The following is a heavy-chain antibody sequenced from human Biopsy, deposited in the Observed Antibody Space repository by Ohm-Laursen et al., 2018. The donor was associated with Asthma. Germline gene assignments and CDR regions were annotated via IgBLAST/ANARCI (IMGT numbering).Heavy chain of an antibody. J-gene: IGHJ3*02. V-gene: IGHV3-30*01. CDR3: VRDGTDDAFDI. CDR1: GFSFSNFA. Sequence: SLRLSCAASGFSFSNFAIHWVRQAPGKGLEWVGVISKDASTQDYADSVKGRFTMARDNSRNTLDLQMNSLREEDTAVYYCVRDGTDDAFDIWGQGTVVSVSS. CDR2: ISKDASTQ. D-gene: IGHD1-1*01.